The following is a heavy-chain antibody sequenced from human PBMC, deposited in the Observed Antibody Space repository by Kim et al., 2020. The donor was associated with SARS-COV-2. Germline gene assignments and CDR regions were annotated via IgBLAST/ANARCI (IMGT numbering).Heavy chain of an antibody. CDR3: AKDEINLVRGVMPI. Sequence: GGSLRLSCAASGFTFSNYAMTWVRQVPGKGLEWVSAISGSGGSTYYADSVKGRFTISRDNSKNTLYLQMNSLRAEDTAVYYCAKDEINLVRGVMPIWGQGTLVTVFS. V-gene: IGHV3-23*01. D-gene: IGHD3-10*01. J-gene: IGHJ4*02. CDR2: ISGSGGST. CDR1: GFTFSNYA.